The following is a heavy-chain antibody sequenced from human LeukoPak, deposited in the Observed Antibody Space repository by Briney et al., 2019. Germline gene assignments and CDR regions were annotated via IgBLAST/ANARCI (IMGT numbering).Heavy chain of an antibody. V-gene: IGHV4-61*05. J-gene: IGHJ4*02. Sequence: SETLSLTCTVSGGSISSSSYYWGWIRQPPGKGLEWIGYIYYSGSTNYNPSLKSRVTISVDTSKNQFSLKLSSVTAADTAVYYCARGVREMATISYFDYWGQGTLVTVSS. CDR3: ARGVREMATISYFDY. CDR2: IYYSGST. D-gene: IGHD5-24*01. CDR1: GGSISSSSYY.